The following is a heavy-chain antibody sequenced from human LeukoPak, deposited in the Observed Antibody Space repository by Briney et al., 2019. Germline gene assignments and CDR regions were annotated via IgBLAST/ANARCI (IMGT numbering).Heavy chain of an antibody. CDR3: ARLPYNQWSYYFDY. J-gene: IGHJ4*02. CDR1: GYTFTSYG. D-gene: IGHD1-14*01. CDR2: INPNSGGT. Sequence: ASVKVSCKASGYTFTSYGISWVRQAPGQGLEWMGWINPNSGGTNSAQKFQGRVTMTRDTSISTAYMELSRLRSDDTAVYYCARLPYNQWSYYFDYWGQGTLVTVSS. V-gene: IGHV1-2*02.